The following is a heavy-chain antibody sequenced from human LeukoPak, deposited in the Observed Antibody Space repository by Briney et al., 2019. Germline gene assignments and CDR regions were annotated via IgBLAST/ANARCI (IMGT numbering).Heavy chain of an antibody. D-gene: IGHD3-16*01. J-gene: IGHJ4*02. CDR2: ISYDGSNK. CDR3: ARIGGGYYFDY. Sequence: PGGSLRLSCAASGFTFSSYGMHWVRQAPGKGLEWVAVISYDGSNKYYADSVKGRFTISRDNSKNTLYLQMNSLRAEDTAVYYCARIGGGYYFDYWGQGTLVTVSS. V-gene: IGHV3-30*03. CDR1: GFTFSSYG.